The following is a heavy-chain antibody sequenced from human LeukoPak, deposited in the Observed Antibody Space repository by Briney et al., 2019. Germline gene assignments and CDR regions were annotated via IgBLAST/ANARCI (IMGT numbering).Heavy chain of an antibody. CDR2: VYHSGST. D-gene: IGHD2-2*01. CDR1: GGSISSYY. J-gene: IGHJ4*02. V-gene: IGHV4-59*01. Sequence: PSETLSLTCTVSGGSISSYYWSWIRQPPGKGLEWIGYVYHSGSTNYNPSLKSRVTISLDTSKSQFSLRLTSVTAADTAVYYCARGQLILGYWGRGTLVTVSS. CDR3: ARGQLILGY.